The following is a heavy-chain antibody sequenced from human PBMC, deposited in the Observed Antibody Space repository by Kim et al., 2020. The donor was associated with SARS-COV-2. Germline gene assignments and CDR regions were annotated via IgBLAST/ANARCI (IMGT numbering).Heavy chain of an antibody. CDR1: GFTFSRYA. J-gene: IGHJ6*04. D-gene: IGHD3-9*01. Sequence: GGSLRLSCAASGFTFSRYAMSWVRQAPGKGLEWVSAISGSGGSTYYADSVKGRFTISRDNSKNTLYLQMNSLRAEDTAVYYCAKDRGPTYYDMLTYYYGMDVWGKGTTVTVSS. CDR2: ISGSGGST. V-gene: IGHV3-23*01. CDR3: AKDRGPTYYDMLTYYYGMDV.